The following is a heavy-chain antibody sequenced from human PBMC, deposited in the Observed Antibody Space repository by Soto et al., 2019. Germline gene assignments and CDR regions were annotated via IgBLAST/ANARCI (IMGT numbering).Heavy chain of an antibody. CDR2: ISSSSSTI. V-gene: IGHV3-48*01. D-gene: IGHD3-22*01. CDR1: GYTLCVSR. Sequence: GAPRLSSAPSGYTLCVSRANSVRQAPGKRLEWVSYISSSSSTIYYADSVKGRFTISRDNAKNSLYLQMNSLRAEDTAVYYCARRGYYYDSSGYAGDDAFDIWGQGTMVTVSS. CDR3: ARRGYYYDSSGYAGDDAFDI. J-gene: IGHJ3*02.